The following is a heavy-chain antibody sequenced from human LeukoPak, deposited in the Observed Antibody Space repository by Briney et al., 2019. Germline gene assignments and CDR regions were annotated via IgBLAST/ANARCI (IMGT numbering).Heavy chain of an antibody. D-gene: IGHD6-19*01. J-gene: IGHJ4*02. CDR1: GFTVRSNY. V-gene: IGHV3-53*01. CDR3: AIEVAGTDGYFDY. Sequence: PGGSLRLSCAASGFTVRSNYMSWVRQAPGKGLEWVSVIYSGGSTYYADSVKGRFTISRDNSKNTLYLQMKSLRAEDTAVYYCAIEVAGTDGYFDYWGQGTLVTVSS. CDR2: IYSGGST.